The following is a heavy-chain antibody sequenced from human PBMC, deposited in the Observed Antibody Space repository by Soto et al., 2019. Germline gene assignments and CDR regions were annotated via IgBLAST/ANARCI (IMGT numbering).Heavy chain of an antibody. J-gene: IGHJ6*02. CDR1: GFTFSNDW. CDR3: ARDQARFLEWLSGMDV. Sequence: QPGGSLRLSCAAPGFTFSNDWMHWVRQAPGKGLEWVSRINADGGSTHYADSVRGRFTISRDNAKNTLYLQMNSLRAEDTAVYYCARDQARFLEWLSGMDVWGQGTTVTVSS. V-gene: IGHV3-74*01. CDR2: INADGGST. D-gene: IGHD3-3*01.